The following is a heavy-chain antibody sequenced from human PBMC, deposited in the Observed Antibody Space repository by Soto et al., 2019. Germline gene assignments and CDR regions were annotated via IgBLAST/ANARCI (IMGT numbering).Heavy chain of an antibody. Sequence: VQVLDSGGGLVQPGGSLRLSCAASGFPFSRTDMSWVRQAPGKGLEWVSNIDGSGGATYYADPVRGRFTISRDNSKNTVYLQMSSLRADDTAVYYCAKNSGWFNSWGQGTLVTVSS. CDR2: IDGSGGAT. CDR3: AKNSGWFNS. V-gene: IGHV3-23*01. J-gene: IGHJ5*01. D-gene: IGHD3-10*01. CDR1: GFPFSRTD.